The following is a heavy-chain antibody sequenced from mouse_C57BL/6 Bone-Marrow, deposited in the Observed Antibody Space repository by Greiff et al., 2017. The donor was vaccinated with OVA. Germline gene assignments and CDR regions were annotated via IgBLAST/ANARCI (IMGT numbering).Heavy chain of an antibody. Sequence: VQLKESGAELVRPGASVKLSCTASGFNIKDDYMHWMKQRPEQGLEWIGWIDPENGDTEYASKFQGKATITADTSSNTAYLQLSSLTSEDTAVYYCTTNFDFDYWGQGTTLTVSS. CDR2: IDPENGDT. CDR1: GFNIKDDY. CDR3: TTNFDFDY. V-gene: IGHV14-4*01. J-gene: IGHJ2*01.